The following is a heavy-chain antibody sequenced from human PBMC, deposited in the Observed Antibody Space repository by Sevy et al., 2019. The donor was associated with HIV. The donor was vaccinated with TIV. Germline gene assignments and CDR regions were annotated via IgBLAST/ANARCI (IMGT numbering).Heavy chain of an antibody. V-gene: IGHV3-23*01. J-gene: IGHJ4*02. CDR1: GFTFSSFA. D-gene: IGHD1-26*01. CDR3: ARPTPRIAPSSAAFFDY. CDR2: INGRVGSE. Sequence: GGSLRLSCAASGFTFSSFAMSWVRHIPGKGLEWVSTINGRVGSEYYADSVKGRFTLSRDNSNNTVFLQMNRLRDEDTAVYYSARPTPRIAPSSAAFFDYWGQGTLVTVSS.